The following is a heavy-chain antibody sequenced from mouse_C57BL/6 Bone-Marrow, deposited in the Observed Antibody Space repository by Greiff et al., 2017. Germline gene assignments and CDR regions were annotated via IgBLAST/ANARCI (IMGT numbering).Heavy chain of an antibody. V-gene: IGHV1-59*01. J-gene: IGHJ2*01. Sequence: QVQLQQPGAELVRPGTSVKLSCKASGYTFTSYWMHWVKQRPGQGLEWIGVIDPSDSYTNYNQKFKGKATLTVDTSSSTAYMQLSSLTSEDSAVYYCARSRGNYYFDYWGQGTTLSVSA. CDR2: IDPSDSYT. CDR3: ARSRGNYYFDY. D-gene: IGHD2-1*01. CDR1: GYTFTSYW.